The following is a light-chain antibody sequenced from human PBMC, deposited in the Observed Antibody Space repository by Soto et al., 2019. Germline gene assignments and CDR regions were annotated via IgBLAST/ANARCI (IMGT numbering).Light chain of an antibody. CDR2: DAS. CDR3: QQYENLPT. V-gene: IGKV1-33*01. J-gene: IGKJ5*01. Sequence: TQSPATLSLSPGERATLSCRASETIRGLLAWYQQKPGRAPKLLIYDASNLEAGVPSRFRGSGSGTDFTFTISRLQPEDIATYYCQQYENLPTFGQGTRLEIK. CDR1: ETIRGL.